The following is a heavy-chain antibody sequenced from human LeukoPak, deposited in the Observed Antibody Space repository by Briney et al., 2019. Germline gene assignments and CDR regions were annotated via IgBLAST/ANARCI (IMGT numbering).Heavy chain of an antibody. CDR2: ISSSSTI. CDR3: ARANTIFGVVAFDY. CDR1: GFTFSSYS. J-gene: IGHJ4*02. D-gene: IGHD3-3*01. Sequence: GGSLRLSCAASGFTFSSYSMNWVRQAPGKGLEWVSYISSSSTIYYADSVKGRFTISRDNAKNSLYLQMNSLRAEDTAAYYCARANTIFGVVAFDYWGQGTLVTVSS. V-gene: IGHV3-48*01.